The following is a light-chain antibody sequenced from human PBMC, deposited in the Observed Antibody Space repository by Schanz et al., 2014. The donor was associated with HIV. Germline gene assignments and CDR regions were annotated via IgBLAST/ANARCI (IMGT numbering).Light chain of an antibody. Sequence: DIQMTQSPSTLSAFVGDRVTISCRASQSISTWLAWYQQRPGQAPKLLIYKASTLASGVPSRFSGSGSGTEFSLTISSLQPDDFANYYCQQYTDSSAHTFGQGTKL. CDR1: QSISTW. CDR2: KAS. V-gene: IGKV1-5*03. J-gene: IGKJ2*01. CDR3: QQYTDSSAHT.